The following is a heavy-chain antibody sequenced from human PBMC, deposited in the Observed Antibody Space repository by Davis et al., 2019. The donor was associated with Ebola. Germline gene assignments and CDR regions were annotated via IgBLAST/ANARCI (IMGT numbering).Heavy chain of an antibody. V-gene: IGHV3-53*01. CDR3: GRAKGAAAALVDF. CDR2: LYSGGHT. Sequence: GESLKISCAASGFTVSDYFMTWVRRLPGKGLEWVSVLYSGGHTDYADSVRGRFTISRDTSKNTLYLQLDRLRADDTAIYYCGRAKGAAAALVDFWGQGTLVIVSS. CDR1: GFTVSDYF. J-gene: IGHJ4*02. D-gene: IGHD6-13*01.